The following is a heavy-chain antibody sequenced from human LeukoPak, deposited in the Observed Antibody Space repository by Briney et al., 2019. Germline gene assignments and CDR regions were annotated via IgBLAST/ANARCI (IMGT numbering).Heavy chain of an antibody. J-gene: IGHJ4*02. V-gene: IGHV3-21*01. CDR2: ISSSSYI. Sequence: GGSLRLSCAASGFTFSSYSMNWVRQAPGKGLEWVSSISSSSYIYYADSVKGRFTISRDNAKNSLYLQMNSLRAEDTAVYYRARDTDSSGWYNWGQGTLVTVSS. D-gene: IGHD6-19*01. CDR1: GFTFSSYS. CDR3: ARDTDSSGWYN.